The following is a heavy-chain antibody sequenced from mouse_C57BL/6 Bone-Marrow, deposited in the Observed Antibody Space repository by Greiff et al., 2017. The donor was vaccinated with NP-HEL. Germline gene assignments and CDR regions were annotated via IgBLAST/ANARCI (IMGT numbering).Heavy chain of an antibody. CDR2: INPSTGGT. V-gene: IGHV1-42*01. CDR1: GYSFTGYY. D-gene: IGHD1-1*01. Sequence: EVQLQQSGPELVKPGASVKISCKASGYSFTGYYMNWVKQSPEKSLEWIGEINPSTGGTTYNQKFKAKATLTVDKSSSTAYMQLKSLTSEDSAVYYCARRDGSSYDYAMDYWGQGTSVTVSS. CDR3: ARRDGSSYDYAMDY. J-gene: IGHJ4*01.